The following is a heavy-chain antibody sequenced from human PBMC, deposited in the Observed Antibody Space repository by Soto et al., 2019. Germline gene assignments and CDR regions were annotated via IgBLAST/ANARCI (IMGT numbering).Heavy chain of an antibody. J-gene: IGHJ5*02. CDR1: GYTFTSYG. V-gene: IGHV1-18*04. CDR3: ARDNSYVEWFHGGWFDP. CDR2: ISAYNGNT. Sequence: ASVKVSCKASGYTFTSYGISWVRQAPGQGLEWMGWISAYNGNTNYAQKLQGRVTMTTDTPTSTAYMEPRSLRSDDTAVYYCARDNSYVEWFHGGWFDPWGQGTLVTVSS. D-gene: IGHD3-3*01.